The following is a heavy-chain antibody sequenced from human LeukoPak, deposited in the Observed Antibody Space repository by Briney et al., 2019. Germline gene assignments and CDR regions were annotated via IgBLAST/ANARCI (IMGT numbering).Heavy chain of an antibody. CDR3: ARSLGQLWSRSCDY. J-gene: IGHJ4*02. CDR1: GGTFRSFA. CDR2: IIPIFGTA. V-gene: IGHV1-69*13. D-gene: IGHD5-18*01. Sequence: SVKVSCKASGGTFRSFAISWVRQAPGQGLEWMGGIIPIFGTANYAQKFQGRVTITADESTSTAYMELSSLRSEDTAVYYCARSLGQLWSRSCDYWGQGTLVTVSS.